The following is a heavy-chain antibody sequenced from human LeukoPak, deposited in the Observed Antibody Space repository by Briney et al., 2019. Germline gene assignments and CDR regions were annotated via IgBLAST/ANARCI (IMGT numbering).Heavy chain of an antibody. CDR2: ISSSSSYI. V-gene: IGHV3-21*01. CDR3: ARDKLSSWYYFDY. CDR1: GFTFSSYS. Sequence: PGGSLRLSCAASGFTFSSYSMNWVRQAPGKGLEWVSSISSSSSYIYYADSVKGRFTISRDNAKNSLYLQMNSLRAEDTAVYYCARDKLSSWYYFDYWGQGTLVTVSS. J-gene: IGHJ4*02. D-gene: IGHD6-13*01.